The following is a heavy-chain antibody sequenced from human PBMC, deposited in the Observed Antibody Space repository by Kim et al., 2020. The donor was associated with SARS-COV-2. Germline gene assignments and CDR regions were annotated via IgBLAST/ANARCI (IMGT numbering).Heavy chain of an antibody. CDR3: AMEGRICTGGKCYAEYFQY. D-gene: IGHD2-8*02. V-gene: IGHV3-30*04. J-gene: IGHJ1*01. CDR2: ISSDGSKT. CDR1: GFTFSSYA. Sequence: GGSLRLSCAASGFTFSSYALHWVRQAPGKGLEWASVISSDGSKTYYTESVKGRFTISRDNSKNTLFLQMNSLRADDTAVYYCAMEGRICTGGKCYAEYFQYWGQGTVVTVSS.